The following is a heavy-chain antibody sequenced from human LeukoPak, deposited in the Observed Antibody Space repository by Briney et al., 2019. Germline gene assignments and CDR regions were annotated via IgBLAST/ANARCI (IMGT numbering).Heavy chain of an antibody. J-gene: IGHJ3*02. V-gene: IGHV3-23*01. CDR2: SSGSGGST. Sequence: GGSLRLSCPASGFTLSSYAISWVRQAPGKGLECISGSSGSGGSTYYADSVKGRFTISRDNSKNTLYLQMNSLRAEDTAVYYCASTYVVVTAVHDAFHIWGQGTMVTVSS. CDR3: ASTYVVVTAVHDAFHI. CDR1: GFTLSSYA. D-gene: IGHD2-21*02.